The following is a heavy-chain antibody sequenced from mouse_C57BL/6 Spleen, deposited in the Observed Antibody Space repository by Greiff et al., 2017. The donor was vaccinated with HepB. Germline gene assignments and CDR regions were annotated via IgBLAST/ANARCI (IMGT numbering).Heavy chain of an antibody. Sequence: EVQVVESEGGLVQPGSSMKLSCTASGFTFSDYYMAWVRQVPEKGLDWVANINYDGSSTYYLDSLKSRFIISRDNAKNILYLQMSSLKSEDTATYYCARGFYDGYHYYAMDYWGQGTSVTVSS. D-gene: IGHD2-3*01. V-gene: IGHV5-16*01. CDR2: INYDGSST. J-gene: IGHJ4*01. CDR1: GFTFSDYY. CDR3: ARGFYDGYHYYAMDY.